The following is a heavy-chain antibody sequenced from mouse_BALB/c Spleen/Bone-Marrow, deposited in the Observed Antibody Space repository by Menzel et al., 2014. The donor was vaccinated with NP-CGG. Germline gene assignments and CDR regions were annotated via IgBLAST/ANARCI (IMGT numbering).Heavy chain of an antibody. Sequence: QVQLQQSGAELVMPGASVKMSCKASGYTFTDYWMHWVKQRPGQGPEWIGAIDTSDSYTSYNQKFKGKATLTVDESSSTAYMQLSSLTSEDSAVYYCARRGVYYYGSFDYWGQGTTLTVSS. D-gene: IGHD1-1*01. CDR1: GYTFTDYW. CDR2: IDTSDSYT. V-gene: IGHV1-69*01. CDR3: ARRGVYYYGSFDY. J-gene: IGHJ2*01.